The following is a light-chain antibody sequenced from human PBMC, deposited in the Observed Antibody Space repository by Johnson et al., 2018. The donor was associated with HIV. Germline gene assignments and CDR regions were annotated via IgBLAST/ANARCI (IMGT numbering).Light chain of an antibody. CDR3: GTWDSSLSAHV. J-gene: IGLJ1*01. V-gene: IGLV1-51*01. CDR2: DNN. CDR1: SSNIGNNY. Sequence: QSLLTQPPSVSAAPGQKVTISCSGSSSNIGNNYVSWYQQLPGTAPKLLIYDNNKRPSGIPDRFSASKSGTSATLGITGLQTGDEADYYCGTWDSSLSAHVFGTGTKVTLL.